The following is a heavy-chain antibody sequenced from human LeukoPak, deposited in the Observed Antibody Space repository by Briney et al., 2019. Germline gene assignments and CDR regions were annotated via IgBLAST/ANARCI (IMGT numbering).Heavy chain of an antibody. CDR2: IYHSGST. CDR3: ARASHEVSRGSGSSWFDL. Sequence: SDTQSLPCTVSGYSMCSGYYWGWLGQRPGKGVEWIGSIYHSGSTYYNPSLKSRLPLSVDTSKDQFSLKLSSVTATAAAVYYCARASHEVSRGSGSSWFDLWGQGNLVTVSS. D-gene: IGHD6-13*01. V-gene: IGHV4-38-2*02. J-gene: IGHJ5*02. CDR1: GYSMCSGYY.